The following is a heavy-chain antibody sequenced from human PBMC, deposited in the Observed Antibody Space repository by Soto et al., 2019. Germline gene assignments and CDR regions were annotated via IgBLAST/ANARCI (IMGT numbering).Heavy chain of an antibody. CDR2: IWYDGSNK. Sequence: QVQLVESGGGVVQPGRSLRLSCAASGFTFSSYGMHWVRQAPGKGLEWVAVIWYDGSNKYYADSVKGRFTISRDNSKNTLYLQMNSLRAEDTAVYYCARDTLYGDYLRTSWYFDLWGRGTLVTVSS. V-gene: IGHV3-33*01. D-gene: IGHD4-17*01. CDR3: ARDTLYGDYLRTSWYFDL. J-gene: IGHJ2*01. CDR1: GFTFSSYG.